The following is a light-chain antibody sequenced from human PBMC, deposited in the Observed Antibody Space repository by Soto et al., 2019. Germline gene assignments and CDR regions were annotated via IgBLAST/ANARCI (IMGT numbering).Light chain of an antibody. CDR3: QQYQSYSH. CDR2: KAS. CDR1: QSLSSW. V-gene: IGKV1-5*03. J-gene: IGKJ1*01. Sequence: DIQMTQSPSTLSASIGDKVTITCRASQSLSSWLAWYQQKPGKAPKLLIYKASILESGVPSRFSGSGSGTEFTLTISILQPDDFATYYCQQYQSYSHFGQGTKLESK.